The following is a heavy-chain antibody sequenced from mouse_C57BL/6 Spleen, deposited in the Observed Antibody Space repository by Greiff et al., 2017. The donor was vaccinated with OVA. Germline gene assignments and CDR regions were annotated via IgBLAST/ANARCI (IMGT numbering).Heavy chain of an antibody. CDR2: IYWDDDK. J-gene: IGHJ1*03. CDR3: ARRAHYSNYWYFDV. Sequence: QVTLKECGPGILQSSQTLSLTCSFSGFSLSTSGMGVSWIRQPSGKGLEWLAHIYWDDDKRYNPSLKSRLTISKDTSRNQVFLKITSVDTADTATYYCARRAHYSNYWYFDVWGTGTTVTVSS. CDR1: GFSLSTSGMG. D-gene: IGHD2-5*01. V-gene: IGHV8-12*01.